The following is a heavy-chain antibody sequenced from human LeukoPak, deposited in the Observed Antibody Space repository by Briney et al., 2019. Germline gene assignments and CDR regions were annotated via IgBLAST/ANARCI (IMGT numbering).Heavy chain of an antibody. CDR2: INHSGST. Sequence: SETLSLTCAVYGGSFSDYYWSWIRQPPGKGLEWIVEINHSGSTIYNPSLNSRVTISVDTSKNQFSLKLSSVTAADTAVYYCARAGGYSSSWYYWGQGTLVTVSS. CDR1: GGSFSDYY. J-gene: IGHJ4*02. V-gene: IGHV4-34*01. D-gene: IGHD6-13*01. CDR3: ARAGGYSSSWYY.